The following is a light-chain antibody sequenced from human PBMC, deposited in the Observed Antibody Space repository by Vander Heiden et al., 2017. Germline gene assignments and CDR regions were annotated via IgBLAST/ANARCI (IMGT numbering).Light chain of an antibody. J-gene: IGKJ1*01. Sequence: DIQMTQRPLTLSASVGDRVTITCRASQSISSWLDWYQQKPGKGHKLLIYKESSLESGVPSRFSGSGTGTELNLTISSLQPDDFETYYCQQYNSYSQGTFGQGTKVEIK. CDR3: QQYNSYSQGT. CDR2: KES. V-gene: IGKV1-5*03. CDR1: QSISSW.